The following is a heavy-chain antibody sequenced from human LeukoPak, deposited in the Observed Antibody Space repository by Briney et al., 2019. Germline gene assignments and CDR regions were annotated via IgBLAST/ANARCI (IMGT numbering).Heavy chain of an antibody. J-gene: IGHJ4*02. Sequence: GGSLRLSCAASGFTFSSYSMNWVRQAPGKGLGWVSSISGSSSYIYYADSVKGRFTISRDNAKNSLYLQMNSLRAEDTAVYYCARGGLDVLLWFGESRWGQGTLVTVSS. V-gene: IGHV3-21*01. CDR3: ARGGLDVLLWFGESR. D-gene: IGHD3-10*01. CDR1: GFTFSSYS. CDR2: ISGSSSYI.